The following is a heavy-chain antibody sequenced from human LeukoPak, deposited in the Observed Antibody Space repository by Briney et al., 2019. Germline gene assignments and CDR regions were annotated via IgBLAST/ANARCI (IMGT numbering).Heavy chain of an antibody. CDR3: ARHDPVGHFLRGMDV. V-gene: IGHV4-59*08. D-gene: IGHD2/OR15-2a*01. CDR2: IYSTGST. Sequence: PSETLSLTCAVSGGSISGYFWSWSRQPPGKGLEWIGYIYSTGSTIYNPSLRSRVTMSVDVSKNQFSLDLTSVIAADTAVYYCARHDPVGHFLRGMDVWGQGTTVTVSS. J-gene: IGHJ6*02. CDR1: GGSISGYF.